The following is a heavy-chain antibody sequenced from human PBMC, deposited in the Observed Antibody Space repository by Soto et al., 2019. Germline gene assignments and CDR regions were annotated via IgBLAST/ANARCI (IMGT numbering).Heavy chain of an antibody. D-gene: IGHD1-1*01. CDR1: GASISGFY. CDR2: IYATGTT. J-gene: IGHJ5*02. V-gene: IGHV4-4*07. CDR3: VRDGTKTLRDWFDP. Sequence: SETLSLTCTVSGASISGFYWSWSRKSAGKGLEWIGRIYATGTTDYNPSLKSRVMMSVDTSKKQFSLKLRSVTAADTAVYYCVRDGTKTLRDWFDPWGQGISVTVSS.